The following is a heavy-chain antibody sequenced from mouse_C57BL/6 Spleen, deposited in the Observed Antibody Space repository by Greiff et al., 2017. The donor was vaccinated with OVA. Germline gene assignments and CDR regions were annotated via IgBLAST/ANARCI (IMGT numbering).Heavy chain of an antibody. V-gene: IGHV1-76*01. CDR2: IYPGSGNT. D-gene: IGHD2-1*01. J-gene: IGHJ4*01. Sequence: VKLMESGAELVRPGASVKLSCKASGYTFTDYYINWVKQRPGQGLEWIARIYPGSGNTYYNEKFKGKATLTAEKSSSTAYMQLSSLTSEDSAVYFCARGDGTYAMDYWGQGTSVTVSS. CDR1: GYTFTDYY. CDR3: ARGDGTYAMDY.